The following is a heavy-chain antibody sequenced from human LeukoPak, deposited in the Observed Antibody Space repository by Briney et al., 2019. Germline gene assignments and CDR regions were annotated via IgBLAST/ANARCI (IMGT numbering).Heavy chain of an antibody. Sequence: SLRLSRAPSASTFSDYYMSCIRQPAGEWMEWVSYITSSGSSIYYADSVKGRFTIYRDNAKNSLYLQMNSLRAEDTAVYYCARDRGGRALDIWGQGTMVTVSS. J-gene: IGHJ3*02. V-gene: IGHV3-11*01. CDR3: ARDRGGRALDI. CDR2: ITSSGSSI. D-gene: IGHD3-16*01. CDR1: ASTFSDYY.